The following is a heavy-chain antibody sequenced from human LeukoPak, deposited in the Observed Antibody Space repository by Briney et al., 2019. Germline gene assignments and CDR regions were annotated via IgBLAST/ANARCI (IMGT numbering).Heavy chain of an antibody. CDR2: IIPILGIA. CDR1: GGTFSSYA. CDR3: ARDGTTVTPNAFDI. D-gene: IGHD4-17*01. J-gene: IGHJ3*02. Sequence: ASVKVSCKASGGTFSSYAISWVRQAPGQGLEWMGRIIPILGIANYAQRFQGRVTISADKSTSTAYMELSCLRSEDTAVYYCARDGTTVTPNAFDIWGQGTMVTVSS. V-gene: IGHV1-69*04.